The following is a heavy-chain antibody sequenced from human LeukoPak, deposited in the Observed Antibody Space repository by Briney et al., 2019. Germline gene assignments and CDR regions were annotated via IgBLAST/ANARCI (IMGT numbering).Heavy chain of an antibody. J-gene: IGHJ5*02. CDR1: GFTFSSYS. Sequence: GGSLRLSCAASGFTFSSYSMNWVRQAPGKGLEWVSSISSSSSYIYYADSVKGRFTISRDNSKNMLFLQMDSLRAEDTAVYFCARSWNMLTFDLWGLGTLVTVSS. D-gene: IGHD2-8*01. V-gene: IGHV3-21*01. CDR3: ARSWNMLTFDL. CDR2: ISSSSSYI.